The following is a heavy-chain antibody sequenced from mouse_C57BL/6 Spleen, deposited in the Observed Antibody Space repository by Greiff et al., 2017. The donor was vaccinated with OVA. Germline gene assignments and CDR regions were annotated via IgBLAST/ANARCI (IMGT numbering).Heavy chain of an antibody. V-gene: IGHV1-15*01. Sequence: QVQLQQSGAELVRPGASVTLSCKASGYTFTDYEMHWVKQTPVHGLEWIGAIDPETGGTAYNQKFNGKAILTADKSSSTAYMELRSLTSEDSAVYYCTRSGYYGSSSYWYFDVWGTGTTVTVSS. CDR3: TRSGYYGSSSYWYFDV. CDR1: GYTFTDYE. D-gene: IGHD1-1*01. CDR2: IDPETGGT. J-gene: IGHJ1*03.